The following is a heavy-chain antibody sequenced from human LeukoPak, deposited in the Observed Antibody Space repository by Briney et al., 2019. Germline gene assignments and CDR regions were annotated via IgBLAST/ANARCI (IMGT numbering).Heavy chain of an antibody. CDR3: ARAGAVANYGMDD. D-gene: IGHD6-19*01. V-gene: IGHV3-21*01. Sequence: GGSLRLSCAASGFTFSSYSMNWVRQAPGKGLEWVSSISSSSSYIYYADSVKGRFTISRDNAKNSLYLQMNSLRAEDTAVYYCARAGAVANYGMDDWGKGTTVTVSS. CDR1: GFTFSSYS. CDR2: ISSSSSYI. J-gene: IGHJ6*04.